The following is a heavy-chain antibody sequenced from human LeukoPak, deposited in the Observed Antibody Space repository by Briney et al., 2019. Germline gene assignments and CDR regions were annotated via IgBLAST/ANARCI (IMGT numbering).Heavy chain of an antibody. CDR2: ISGSSRYI. Sequence: GGSLRLSCAASGFTFSSYSMNWVRQAPGKGLEWVSSISGSSRYIYYADSVKGRFTISRDNAKNSLYLQMNSLRAEDTAVYYCARDLQGTGSPLDYWGQGTLVTVSS. D-gene: IGHD1-1*01. V-gene: IGHV3-21*01. CDR1: GFTFSSYS. CDR3: ARDLQGTGSPLDY. J-gene: IGHJ4*02.